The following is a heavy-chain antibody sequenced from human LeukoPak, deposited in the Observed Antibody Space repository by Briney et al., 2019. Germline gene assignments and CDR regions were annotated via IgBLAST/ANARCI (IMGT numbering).Heavy chain of an antibody. CDR1: GGPFRGFF. Sequence: SETLPLTCAVYGGPFRGFFWSWIRQAPGKGLEWIGEVSHSGSSNYNPSLKSRINISLDTSKSQFSLRLTSVTAADTAVYYCARGIFYGGRNQYIWLDLWCQGTLVTVSS. D-gene: IGHD4-23*01. V-gene: IGHV4-34*01. J-gene: IGHJ5*02. CDR3: ARGIFYGGRNQYIWLDL. CDR2: VSHSGSS.